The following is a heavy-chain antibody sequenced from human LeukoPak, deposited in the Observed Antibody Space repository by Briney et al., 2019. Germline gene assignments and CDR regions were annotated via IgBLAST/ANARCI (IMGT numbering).Heavy chain of an antibody. CDR2: FDPEDGET. Sequence: ASVKVSCKVSGYTLTELSMHWVRHAPGKGLEWMGGFDPEDGETIYAQKFQGRVTTTEDTSTDTAYMELSRLRSDDTAVYYCATDLVIKLERLGFGRWGQVTLVTV. CDR3: ATDLVIKLERLGFGR. CDR1: GYTLTELS. V-gene: IGHV1-24*01. D-gene: IGHD1-1*01. J-gene: IGHJ5*02.